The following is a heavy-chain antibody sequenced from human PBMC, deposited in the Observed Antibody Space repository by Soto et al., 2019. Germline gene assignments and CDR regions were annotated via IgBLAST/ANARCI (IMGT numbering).Heavy chain of an antibody. J-gene: IGHJ5*02. CDR3: ARREAGPGSWFDP. CDR1: GGSLTTDSW. D-gene: IGHD6-19*01. V-gene: IGHV4-4*08. CDR2: VYNSGKT. Sequence: SETLSLTCTVSGGSLTTDSWTWSWIRKPSGKGLEWIGYVYNSGKTVYNPSLKSRVTISVDTSKNQFSLRLESVTATDTAVYFCARREAGPGSWFDPWGQGTLVTVSS.